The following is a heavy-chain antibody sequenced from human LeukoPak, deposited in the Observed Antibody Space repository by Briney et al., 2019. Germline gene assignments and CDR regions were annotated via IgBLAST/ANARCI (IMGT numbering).Heavy chain of an antibody. Sequence: SVKVSCKASGGTFSSYTISWVRQAPGQGLEWMGRIIPILGIANYAQKFKGRVTITADKSTSTAYMELSSLRSEDTAVYYCARERDGYCSSTSCQYYYYYMDVWGKGTTVTVSS. CDR2: IIPILGIA. CDR1: GGTFSSYT. D-gene: IGHD2-2*03. V-gene: IGHV1-69*04. J-gene: IGHJ6*03. CDR3: ARERDGYCSSTSCQYYYYYMDV.